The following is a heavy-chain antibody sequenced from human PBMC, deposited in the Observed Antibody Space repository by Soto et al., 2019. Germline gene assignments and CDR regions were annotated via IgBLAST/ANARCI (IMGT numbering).Heavy chain of an antibody. CDR3: ASVRQQLVRHYYGMDV. D-gene: IGHD6-13*01. V-gene: IGHV1-2*02. CDR1: GYTFTGYY. Sequence: ASVKVSCKASGYTFTGYYMHWVRQAPGQGLEWMGWINPNSGGTNYAQKFQGRVTMTRDTSISTAYMELSRLRSDDTAVYYCASVRQQLVRHYYGMDVSGQGTTVTVSS. J-gene: IGHJ6*02. CDR2: INPNSGGT.